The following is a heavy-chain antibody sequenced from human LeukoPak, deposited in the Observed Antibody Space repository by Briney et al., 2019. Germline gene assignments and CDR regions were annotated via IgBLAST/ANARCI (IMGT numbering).Heavy chain of an antibody. J-gene: IGHJ3*02. D-gene: IGHD6-13*01. CDR3: AKFVWQQLGAFDI. Sequence: GGSLRLSCAASGFTFSSYWMTWVRQAPGQGLEWVSGISGSGGSTYYADSVKGRFTISRDNSKNTLYLQMNSLRAEDTAVYYCAKFVWQQLGAFDIWGQGTMVTVSS. CDR1: GFTFSSYW. CDR2: ISGSGGST. V-gene: IGHV3-23*01.